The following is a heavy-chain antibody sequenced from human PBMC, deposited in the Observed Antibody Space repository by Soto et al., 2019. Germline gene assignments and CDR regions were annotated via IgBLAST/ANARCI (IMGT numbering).Heavy chain of an antibody. CDR1: GITFSSYA. D-gene: IGHD3-9*01. CDR3: ARDLDILTAYNRFYNGLDV. J-gene: IGHJ6*02. V-gene: IGHV3-30-3*01. Sequence: GESLKISCAASGITFSSYAMHWVRQAPGKGLEWVAVISYDGSNKYYADSVKGRFIISRDNSENALYLQMNSLRADDTALYYCARDLDILTAYNRFYNGLDVWGLGTTVTVSS. CDR2: ISYDGSNK.